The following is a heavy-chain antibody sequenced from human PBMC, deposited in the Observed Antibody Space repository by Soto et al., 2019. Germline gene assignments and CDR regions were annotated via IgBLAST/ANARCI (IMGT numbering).Heavy chain of an antibody. CDR3: SKEEDGYNEGRGYY. CDR2: ISYDGSNK. Sequence: GGSLRLSCVACGFNFSSYCMHWVRQAPGKGLEWVAVISYDGSNKYYADSVKGRFTISRDNSKNTLYLQMNSLRAEDTAVYYCSKEEDGYNEGRGYYGGQGTPVNV. D-gene: IGHD5-12*01. CDR1: GFNFSSYC. V-gene: IGHV3-30*18. J-gene: IGHJ4*02.